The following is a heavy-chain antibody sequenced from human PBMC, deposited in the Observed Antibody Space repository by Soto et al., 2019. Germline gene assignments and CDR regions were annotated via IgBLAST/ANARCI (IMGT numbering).Heavy chain of an antibody. V-gene: IGHV3-30*04. CDR3: ARDHHEIAAAGTWGDYFDY. J-gene: IGHJ4*02. D-gene: IGHD6-13*01. CDR1: GFTFSSYA. CDR2: ISYDGSNK. Sequence: GESLKISCAASGFTFSSYAMHWVRQAPGKGLEWVAVISYDGSNKYYADSVKGRFTISRDNSKNTLYLQMNSLRAEDTAVYYCARDHHEIAAAGTWGDYFDYWGQGTLVTVSS.